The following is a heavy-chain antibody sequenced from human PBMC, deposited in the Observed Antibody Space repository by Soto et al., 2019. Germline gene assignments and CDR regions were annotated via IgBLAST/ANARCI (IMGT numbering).Heavy chain of an antibody. D-gene: IGHD2-2*01. J-gene: IGHJ4*02. CDR2: IYYSGST. V-gene: IGHV4-31*03. CDR1: GGSISSGGYY. Sequence: PSETLSLTCTVSGGSISSGGYYWSWIRQHPGKGLEWIGYIYYSGSTNYNPSLKSRVTISVDTSKNQFSLKLSSVTAADTAVYYCARAHSAAMVDYWGQGTLVTVSS. CDR3: ARAHSAAMVDY.